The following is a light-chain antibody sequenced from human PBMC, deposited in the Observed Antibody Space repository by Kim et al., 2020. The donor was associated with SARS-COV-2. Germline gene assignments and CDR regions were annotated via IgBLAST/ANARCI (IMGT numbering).Light chain of an antibody. J-gene: IGLJ2*01. CDR1: ALPNQY. CDR2: KDS. Sequence: SYELTQPPSVSVSPGQTARIICSGDALPNQYVYWYQQEAGQAPVLVIYKDSERPSGIPERFSGFSSGTTVTLTISGDQAEDEAYYYCQSADTSGPDPHVIFGGGTQLTVL. CDR3: QSADTSGPDPHVI. V-gene: IGLV3-25*03.